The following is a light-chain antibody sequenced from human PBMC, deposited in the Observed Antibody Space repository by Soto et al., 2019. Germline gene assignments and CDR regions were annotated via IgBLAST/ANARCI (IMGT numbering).Light chain of an antibody. V-gene: IGLV1-47*01. J-gene: IGLJ1*01. CDR2: RNN. CDR3: CSYAGSSTSYV. CDR1: TSNIGSNY. Sequence: QSVLTQPPSASGTPGQGVTISCSGSTSNIGSNYVYWYQQLPGTAPKLLIHRNNQRPSGVPDRFSGSKSGTSASLAISGLRSDDEADYYCCSYAGSSTSYVFGTGTKVTVL.